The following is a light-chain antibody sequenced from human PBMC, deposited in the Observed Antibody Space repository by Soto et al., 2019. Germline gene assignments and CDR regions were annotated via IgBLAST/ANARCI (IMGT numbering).Light chain of an antibody. CDR3: MKGTLGPPIT. CDR1: QSVVYSDGDIY. V-gene: IGKV2-30*01. Sequence: DVVLTQSTLSLPVTLGQPASITCRSTQSVVYSDGDIYLNWFQQRPGQSPRRLIYKVSNRDSGVPDRFSGSGSGTDFTLKIRRVESEDVGVYYWMKGTLGPPITFGQGIQLVTK. CDR2: KVS. J-gene: IGKJ5*01.